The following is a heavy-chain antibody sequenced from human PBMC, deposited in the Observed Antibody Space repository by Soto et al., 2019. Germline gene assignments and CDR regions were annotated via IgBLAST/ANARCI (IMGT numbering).Heavy chain of an antibody. CDR2: IWYDGSKK. CDR3: ARDRLAGLGMDV. CDR1: GFTFSSYG. D-gene: IGHD6-19*01. V-gene: IGHV3-33*01. Sequence: QVQLVESGGGVVQPGRSLRLSCAASGFTFSSYGILWVRQAPGKGLEWVALIWYDGSKKYYADSVKGQFTISRDNSKNTLYLQMNSLRAEDTAVYYCARDRLAGLGMDVWGQGTTVTVSS. J-gene: IGHJ6*02.